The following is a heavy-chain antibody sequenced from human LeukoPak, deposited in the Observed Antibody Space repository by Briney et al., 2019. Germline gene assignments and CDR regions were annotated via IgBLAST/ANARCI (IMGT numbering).Heavy chain of an antibody. V-gene: IGHV3-23*01. D-gene: IGHD6-13*01. CDR2: ISGSGGST. J-gene: IGHJ6*03. CDR1: GFTFSSYA. Sequence: GGSLRLSCAASGFTFSSYAMSWVRQAPGKGLEWVSAISGSGGSTYYADSVKGRFTISRGNSKNTLYLQMNSLRAEDTAVYYCAKDSYSSSWYPLYYMDVWGKGTTVTVSS. CDR3: AKDSYSSSWYPLYYMDV.